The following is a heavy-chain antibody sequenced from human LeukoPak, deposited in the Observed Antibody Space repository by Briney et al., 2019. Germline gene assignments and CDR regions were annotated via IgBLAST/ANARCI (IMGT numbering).Heavy chain of an antibody. D-gene: IGHD6-19*01. V-gene: IGHV3-48*01. J-gene: IGHJ4*02. CDR2: ISSSSSTI. Sequence: PGRSLRLSCAASGFTFSSYSMNWVRQAPGKGLEWVSYISSSSSTIYYADSVKGRFTISRDNAKNSLYLQMNSLRAEDTAVYYCAREMGSSGWYEIDYWGQGTLVTVSS. CDR3: AREMGSSGWYEIDY. CDR1: GFTFSSYS.